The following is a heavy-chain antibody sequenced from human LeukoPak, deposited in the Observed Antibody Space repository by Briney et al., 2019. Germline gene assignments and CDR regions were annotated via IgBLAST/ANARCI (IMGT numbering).Heavy chain of an antibody. CDR1: GFSFSNYW. D-gene: IGHD1-26*01. J-gene: IGHJ4*02. V-gene: IGHV3-7*03. Sequence: GGSLRLSCAASGFSFSNYWMSWVRQAPGKGLEWVAYIKHDGIEMNYADSVKGRFTISRDNAKNSLYLQMNSLRAEDTALYYCAKSPGGATLNYFDYWGQGTLVTVSS. CDR3: AKSPGGATLNYFDY. CDR2: IKHDGIEM.